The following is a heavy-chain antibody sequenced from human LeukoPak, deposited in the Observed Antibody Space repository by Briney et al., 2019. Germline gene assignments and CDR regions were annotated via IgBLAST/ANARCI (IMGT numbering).Heavy chain of an antibody. V-gene: IGHV3-21*01. CDR2: ISSGSSYM. Sequence: GGSLRLSCAASGFTFSSYSMNWVRQAPGKGLEWVSSISSGSSYMYYADSVKGRFTISRDNAKNSLYLQMNSLRAEDTAVYYCARGGINYDFWSGTENHFDYWGQGTLVTVSS. D-gene: IGHD3-3*01. J-gene: IGHJ4*02. CDR3: ARGGINYDFWSGTENHFDY. CDR1: GFTFSSYS.